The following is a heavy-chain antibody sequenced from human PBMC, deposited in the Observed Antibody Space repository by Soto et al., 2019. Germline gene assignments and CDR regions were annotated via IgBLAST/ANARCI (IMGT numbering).Heavy chain of an antibody. V-gene: IGHV1-18*04. CDR1: GYTFTSYG. CDR3: ARLIGVVPAAMTYYGMDV. D-gene: IGHD2-2*01. Sequence: QVQLVQSGAEVKKPGASVKVSCKASGYTFTSYGISWVRQAPGQGLEWMGWISAYNGNTNYAQKLQGRVTMTTDTSTRTAYMELRSLRSDDTAVYYCARLIGVVPAAMTYYGMDVWGQGTTVTVSS. J-gene: IGHJ6*02. CDR2: ISAYNGNT.